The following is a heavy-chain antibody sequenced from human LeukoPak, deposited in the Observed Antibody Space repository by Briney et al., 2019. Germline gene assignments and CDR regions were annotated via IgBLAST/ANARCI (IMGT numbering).Heavy chain of an antibody. Sequence: ASVTVTCKSSGYTFTYYYLHWVRQAPGQGLEWMGWTNPNSGGTNYAQTFQGRVTMTRDTSISKAYMDLSTHRSDDTAVYYCARVADFRHSFDFWGQGTLVTVS. CDR3: ARVADFRHSFDF. D-gene: IGHD3/OR15-3a*01. J-gene: IGHJ4*02. CDR2: TNPNSGGT. V-gene: IGHV1-2*02. CDR1: GYTFTYYY.